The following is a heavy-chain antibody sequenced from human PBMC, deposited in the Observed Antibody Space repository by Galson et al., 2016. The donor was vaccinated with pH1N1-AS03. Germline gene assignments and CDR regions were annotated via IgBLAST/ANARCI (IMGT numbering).Heavy chain of an antibody. CDR1: GYIFTGFY. CDR2: INTDSGVT. Sequence: SVKVSCKASGYIFTGFYVHWVRQAPGQGLEWMGWINTDSGVTNYAQKFKAWVTMTMATSVSTTYMELYGLKDGDTAVYYCARDPHGPCTSATCPTTYHSGMDVWGQGTTVIVSS. J-gene: IGHJ6*02. CDR3: ARDPHGPCTSATCPTTYHSGMDV. V-gene: IGHV1-2*04. D-gene: IGHD2-2*01.